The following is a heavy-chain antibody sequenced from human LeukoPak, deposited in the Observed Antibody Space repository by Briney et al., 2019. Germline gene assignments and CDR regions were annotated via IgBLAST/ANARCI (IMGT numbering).Heavy chain of an antibody. Sequence: GGSLRLSCAASGFTFGSYIMNWVRQAPGKGLEWVSYISSSGSTIYYSDSVKGRFTISRDNAKNSLCLQMNSLRDEDTAVYYCARDLNFSYWGQGTLATVSS. CDR1: GFTFGSYI. D-gene: IGHD2/OR15-2a*01. J-gene: IGHJ4*02. CDR3: ARDLNFSY. V-gene: IGHV3-48*02. CDR2: ISSSGSTI.